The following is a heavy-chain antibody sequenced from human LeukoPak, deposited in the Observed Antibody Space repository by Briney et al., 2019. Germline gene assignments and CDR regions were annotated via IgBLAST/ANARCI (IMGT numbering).Heavy chain of an antibody. CDR1: GFTFSSYS. Sequence: GGSLRLSCAASGFTFSSYSMNWVRQAPGKGLEWVSSISSSSSYIYYADSVKGRFTISRDNAKNSLYLQMNSLRAEDTAVYYCARSFLSIAAAATDYWGQGTLVTVSS. D-gene: IGHD6-13*01. CDR2: ISSSSSYI. J-gene: IGHJ4*02. V-gene: IGHV3-21*01. CDR3: ARSFLSIAAAATDY.